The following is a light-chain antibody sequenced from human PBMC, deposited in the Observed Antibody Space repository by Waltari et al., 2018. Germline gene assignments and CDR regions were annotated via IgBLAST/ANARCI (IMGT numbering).Light chain of an antibody. J-gene: IGLJ3*02. V-gene: IGLV4-69*01. CDR1: SGHSSYA. Sequence: QLVLTQSPSASASLGASVKLTCTLSSGHSSYAIAWHQQQPEKGPRYLMKVNSDGSHNKGGGIPDRFSGSSSGAERYLTISSLQSEDGADYYCQTWGTDIGVFGGGTKLTVL. CDR2: VNSDGSH. CDR3: QTWGTDIGV.